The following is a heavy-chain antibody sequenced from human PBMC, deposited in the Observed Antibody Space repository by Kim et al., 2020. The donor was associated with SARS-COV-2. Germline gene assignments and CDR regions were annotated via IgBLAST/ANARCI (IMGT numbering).Heavy chain of an antibody. CDR2: INHSGST. D-gene: IGHD6-19*01. CDR3: ARAALGAVAGSWFDP. Sequence: SETLSLTCAVYGGSFSGYYWSWIRQPPGKGLEWIGEINHSGSTNYNPSLKSRVTISVDTSKNQFSLKLSSVTAADTAVYYCARAALGAVAGSWFDPWGQGTLVTVSS. V-gene: IGHV4-34*01. CDR1: GGSFSGYY. J-gene: IGHJ5*02.